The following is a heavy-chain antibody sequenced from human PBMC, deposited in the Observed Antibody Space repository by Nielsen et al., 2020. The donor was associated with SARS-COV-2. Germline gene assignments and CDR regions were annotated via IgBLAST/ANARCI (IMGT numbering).Heavy chain of an antibody. J-gene: IGHJ6*02. CDR1: GFTFSSYW. V-gene: IGHV3-7*05. D-gene: IGHD5-24*01. Sequence: GGSLRLSCAASGFTFSSYWMSWVRQAPGKGLEWVANIKQDGSEKYYVDSVKGRFTISSDNAKNSLYLQMNSLRAEDTAVYYCARDKDGYNYFYYYYGMDVWGQGTTVTVSS. CDR3: ARDKDGYNYFYYYYGMDV. CDR2: IKQDGSEK.